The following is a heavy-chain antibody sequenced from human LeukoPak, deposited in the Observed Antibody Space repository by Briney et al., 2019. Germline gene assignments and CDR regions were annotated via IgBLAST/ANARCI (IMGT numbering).Heavy chain of an antibody. CDR3: ARVHTPAGPRYYYDSSGYHSFDY. CDR1: GGSISSGGYY. D-gene: IGHD3-22*01. CDR2: IYYSGST. Sequence: PSETLSLTCTVSGGSISSGGYYWSWIRQHPGKGLEWIGYIYYSGSTYYNPSLKSRVTISVDTSKNQFSLKLSSVTAADTAVYYCARVHTPAGPRYYYDSSGYHSFDYWGQGTLVTVSS. J-gene: IGHJ4*02. V-gene: IGHV4-31*03.